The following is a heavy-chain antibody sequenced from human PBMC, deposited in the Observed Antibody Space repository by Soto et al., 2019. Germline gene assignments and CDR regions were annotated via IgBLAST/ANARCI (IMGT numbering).Heavy chain of an antibody. CDR1: GFTFSSYS. CDR2: ISSSSYI. D-gene: IGHD6-13*01. V-gene: IGHV3-21*01. J-gene: IGHJ4*02. Sequence: PGGSLRLSCAASGFTFSSYSMNWVRQAPGKGLEWVSSISSSSYIYYADSVKGRFTISRDNAKNSLYLQMNSLRAEDTAVYYCARVFEGSSSWTGFDYWGQGTLVTVSS. CDR3: ARVFEGSSSWTGFDY.